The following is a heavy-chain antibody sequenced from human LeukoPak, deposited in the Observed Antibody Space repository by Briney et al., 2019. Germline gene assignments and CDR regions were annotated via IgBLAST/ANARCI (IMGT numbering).Heavy chain of an antibody. J-gene: IGHJ3*02. CDR3: ARHSLSGYFEDYANDAFDI. D-gene: IGHD5-12*01. Sequence: PSETLSLTCAVSGGSISSSSYYWSWIRQPPGKGLEWIGYIYYSGSTNYNPSLKSRVTISVDTSKNQFSLKLSSVTAADTAVYYCARHSLSGYFEDYANDAFDIWGQGTMVTVSS. CDR2: IYYSGST. V-gene: IGHV4-61*05. CDR1: GGSISSSSYY.